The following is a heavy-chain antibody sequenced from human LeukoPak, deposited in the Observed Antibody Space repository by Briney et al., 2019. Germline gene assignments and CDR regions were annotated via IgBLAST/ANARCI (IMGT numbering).Heavy chain of an antibody. V-gene: IGHV4-59*08. Sequence: SETLSLTCSATGGSVSNYYWSWIRQPPGKGLEWIGYVYYTGSTNYNPSLKSRVTMFEDKSKNQFSLRLYSVTVADTAVYYCARHFAYSSSSYFDYWGQGSLVTVSS. D-gene: IGHD6-6*01. CDR3: ARHFAYSSSSYFDY. J-gene: IGHJ4*02. CDR1: GGSVSNYY. CDR2: VYYTGST.